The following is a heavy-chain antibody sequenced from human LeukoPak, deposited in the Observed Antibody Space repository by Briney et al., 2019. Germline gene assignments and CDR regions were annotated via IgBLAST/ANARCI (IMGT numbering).Heavy chain of an antibody. D-gene: IGHD1-1*01. Sequence: PSETLSLTCTVSGGSITSNYWNWIRQSPGKGLEWIGYRSYSGVTNYNPSLKSRVAISVDTSKNQVSLKLTSVTAADTAVYYCATSGKYHVYYFDYWGQGTLVTVSS. CDR1: GGSITSNY. CDR3: ATSGKYHVYYFDY. CDR2: RSYSGVT. J-gene: IGHJ4*02. V-gene: IGHV4-59*08.